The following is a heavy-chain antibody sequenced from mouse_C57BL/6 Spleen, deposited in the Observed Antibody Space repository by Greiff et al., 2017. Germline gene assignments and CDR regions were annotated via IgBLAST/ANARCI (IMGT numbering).Heavy chain of an antibody. CDR1: GYTFTSYW. V-gene: IGHV1-53*01. CDR3: ANYYGSSPWFAY. J-gene: IGHJ3*01. CDR2: INPSNGGT. D-gene: IGHD1-1*01. Sequence: QVQLKQPGTELVKPGASVKLSCKASGYTFTSYWMHWVKQRPGQGLEWIGNINPSNGGTNYNEKFKSKATLTVDKSSSTAYMELRSLTSEDSAVYYCANYYGSSPWFAYWGQGTLVTVSA.